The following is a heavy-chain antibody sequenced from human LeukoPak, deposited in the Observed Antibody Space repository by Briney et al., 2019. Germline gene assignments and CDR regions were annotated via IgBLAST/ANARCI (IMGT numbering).Heavy chain of an antibody. J-gene: IGHJ4*02. V-gene: IGHV3-9*01. CDR1: GFTFDDYA. Sequence: GGSLRLSCEASGFTFDDYAMHWVRQVPGKGLEWVSGITWNSGNLLYADSVKGRFSISRDNAKNSLYLQMNSLGAEDTAIYYCGRAFPPLRTSSAGDLWGQGILVTVSS. CDR3: GRAFPPLRTSSAGDL. D-gene: IGHD3-16*01. CDR2: ITWNSGNL.